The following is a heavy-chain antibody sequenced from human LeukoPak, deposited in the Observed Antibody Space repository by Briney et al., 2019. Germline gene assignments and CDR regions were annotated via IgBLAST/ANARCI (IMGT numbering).Heavy chain of an antibody. CDR3: ARTNYDFWSGYYFDY. Sequence: SETLSLTCTVSGGSISSSSYYWGWIRQPPGQGLEWIGSIYYSGSTYYNPSLKSRVTISVDTSKNQFSLKLSSVTAADTAVYYCARTNYDFWSGYYFDYWGQGTLVTVSS. D-gene: IGHD3-3*01. J-gene: IGHJ4*02. CDR2: IYYSGST. CDR1: GGSISSSSYY. V-gene: IGHV4-39*01.